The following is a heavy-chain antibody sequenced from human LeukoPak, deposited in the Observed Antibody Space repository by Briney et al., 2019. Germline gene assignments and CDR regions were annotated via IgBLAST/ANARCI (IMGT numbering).Heavy chain of an antibody. D-gene: IGHD3-10*01. CDR1: GGSISTSNYY. CDR2: MYHSGST. V-gene: IGHV4-39*07. Sequence: SETLSLTCTVSGGSISTSNYYWGWIRQPPGKGLEWIGSMYHSGSTYYNPPLKSRVTISEDTSKNQFSLKLRSVTAADTAVYYCARGPRFGELLWHWFDPWGQGTLVTVSS. J-gene: IGHJ5*01. CDR3: ARGPRFGELLWHWFDP.